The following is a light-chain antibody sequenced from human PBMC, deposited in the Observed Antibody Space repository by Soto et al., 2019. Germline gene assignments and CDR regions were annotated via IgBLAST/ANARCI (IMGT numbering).Light chain of an antibody. J-gene: IGKJ4*01. CDR2: WAS. V-gene: IGKV4-1*01. CDR3: QQYYSTLLT. CDR1: QSVLYSSNNKNY. Sequence: DIVMTQSPDSLAVSLGERATINCKSSQSVLYSSNNKNYLAWYQQKPGQPPKLLIYWASTRESGVPDRFRVSGSVTDFTLTISSLQAEDVAVYYCQQYYSTLLTFGGGTKVHIK.